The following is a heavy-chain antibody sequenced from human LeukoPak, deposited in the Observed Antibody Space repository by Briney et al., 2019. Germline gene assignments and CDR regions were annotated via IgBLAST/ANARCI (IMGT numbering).Heavy chain of an antibody. J-gene: IGHJ6*03. CDR1: GGTFSSYA. D-gene: IGHD2-15*01. V-gene: IGHV1-69*13. CDR2: IIPIFGTA. CDR3: ARALDHCSGGSCYPPFYYYYMDV. Sequence: GASVKVSCKASGGTFSSYAISWVRQAPGQGLEWMGGIIPIFGTANYAQKFQGRVTITADESTSTAYMELSSLRSEDTAVYYCARALDHCSGGSCYPPFYYYYMDVWGKGTTVTISS.